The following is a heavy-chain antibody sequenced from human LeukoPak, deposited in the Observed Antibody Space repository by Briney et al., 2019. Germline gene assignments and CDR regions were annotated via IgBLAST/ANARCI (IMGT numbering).Heavy chain of an antibody. Sequence: SETLSLTCTVSGGSISSYYWSWIRQPAGKGLEWIGRIYTSGSTNYNPSLKSRVTMSVDTSKNQFSLKLSSVTAADTAVYYCARSQYCSSTSCYTHYYYYMDVWGKGTTVTVSS. J-gene: IGHJ6*03. CDR2: IYTSGST. CDR3: ARSQYCSSTSCYTHYYYYMDV. V-gene: IGHV4-4*07. CDR1: GGSISSYY. D-gene: IGHD2-2*02.